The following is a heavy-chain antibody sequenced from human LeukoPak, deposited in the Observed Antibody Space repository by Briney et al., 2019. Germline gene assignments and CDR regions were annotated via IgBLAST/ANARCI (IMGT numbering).Heavy chain of an antibody. CDR3: VREGRKGLIKTTITTRTYFDY. CDR2: IYSGGST. D-gene: IGHD4-11*01. V-gene: IGHV3-53*05. Sequence: GGSLRLSCAASGSTVSSNYMSWVRQAPGKGLEWVSLIYSGGSTYYADSVKGRFTISRDNSKNTLYLQMNSLRAEDTALYYCVREGRKGLIKTTITTRTYFDYWGQGTLVTVSS. CDR1: GSTVSSNY. J-gene: IGHJ4*02.